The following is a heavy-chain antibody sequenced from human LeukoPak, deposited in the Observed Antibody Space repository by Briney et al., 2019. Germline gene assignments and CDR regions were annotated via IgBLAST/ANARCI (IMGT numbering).Heavy chain of an antibody. V-gene: IGHV1-18*01. CDR2: ISAYNGNT. CDR3: ARDLDSGSYFPYFDY. D-gene: IGHD1-26*01. Sequence: GASVKVSCKASGYTFTSYGISWVRQAPGQGLEWMGWISAYNGNTNYAQKLQGRVTMTTDTSTSTAYMELRSLGSDDTAVYYCARDLDSGSYFPYFDYWGQGTLVTVSS. J-gene: IGHJ4*02. CDR1: GYTFTSYG.